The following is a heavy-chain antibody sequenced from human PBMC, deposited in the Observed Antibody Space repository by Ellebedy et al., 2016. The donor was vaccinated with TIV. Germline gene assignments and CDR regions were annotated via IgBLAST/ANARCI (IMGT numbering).Heavy chain of an antibody. J-gene: IGHJ6*03. CDR1: GFTFSSYG. D-gene: IGHD6-13*01. V-gene: IGHV3-33*01. CDR3: ARSPGIDRAGIDYYYYIDV. CDR2: IGSGGSHQ. Sequence: GGSLRLXXAASGFTFSSYGMHWVPQAPGKGLAWVAIIGSGGSHQYHADSVTGRFIISRDNSKNTLDLQMNSLRAEDTAVYYCARSPGIDRAGIDYYYYIDVWGKGTTVIVSS.